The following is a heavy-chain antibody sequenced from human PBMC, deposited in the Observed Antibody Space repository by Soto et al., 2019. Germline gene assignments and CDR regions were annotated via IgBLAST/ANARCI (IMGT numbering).Heavy chain of an antibody. Sequence: GGSLRLSCAASGFTFSSYGMHWVRQAPGKGLEWVAVISYDGSNKYYADSVKGRFTISRDNSKNTLYLQMNSLRAEDTAVYYCAKNGVGYALDYWGQGTLVTVSS. CDR2: ISYDGSNK. CDR3: AKNGVGYALDY. D-gene: IGHD2-8*01. V-gene: IGHV3-30*18. J-gene: IGHJ4*02. CDR1: GFTFSSYG.